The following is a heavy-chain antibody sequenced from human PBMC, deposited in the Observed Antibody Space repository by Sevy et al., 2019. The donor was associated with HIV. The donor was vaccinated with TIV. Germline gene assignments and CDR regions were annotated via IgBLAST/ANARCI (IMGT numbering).Heavy chain of an antibody. D-gene: IGHD2-2*02. J-gene: IGHJ3*02. CDR1: GFTFSTYW. V-gene: IGHV3-74*01. CDR3: ARLRYCSSTSCYTYYRADAFDI. Sequence: GGSLRLSCAASGFTFSTYWMHWVRQAPGKGLVWVSRINSDGSSTSDADSVKGRFTISRDNAKNTLYLQMNSLRAEDTAVYYCARLRYCSSTSCYTYYRADAFDIGGQGTMVTVSS. CDR2: INSDGSST.